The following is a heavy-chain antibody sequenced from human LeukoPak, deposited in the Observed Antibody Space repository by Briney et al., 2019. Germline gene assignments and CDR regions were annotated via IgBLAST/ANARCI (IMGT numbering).Heavy chain of an antibody. CDR3: ARARGYSGYHPIDY. D-gene: IGHD5-12*01. J-gene: IGHJ4*02. CDR1: GYTFTSYF. CDR2: INPNDGST. V-gene: IGHV1-46*01. Sequence: ASVKVSCKASGYTFTSYFMHWVRQAPGQGLEWMGTINPNDGSTSDAQNFQGRVTMTRDTSTGTVYMELSSLRSEDTAVYYCARARGYSGYHPIDYWGQGTLVTVSS.